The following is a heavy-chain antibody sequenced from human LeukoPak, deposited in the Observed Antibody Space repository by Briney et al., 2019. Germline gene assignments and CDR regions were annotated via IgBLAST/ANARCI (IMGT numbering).Heavy chain of an antibody. D-gene: IGHD4-17*01. J-gene: IGHJ4*02. V-gene: IGHV1-69*05. Sequence: SVKVSCKASGGTFSGYAISWVRQAPGQGLEWMGRIIPIFGTANYAQKFQGRVTITTDESTSTAYMELSSLRSEDTAVYYCARLRVDYGDYARQGSYWGQGTLVTVSS. CDR2: IIPIFGTA. CDR3: ARLRVDYGDYARQGSY. CDR1: GGTFSGYA.